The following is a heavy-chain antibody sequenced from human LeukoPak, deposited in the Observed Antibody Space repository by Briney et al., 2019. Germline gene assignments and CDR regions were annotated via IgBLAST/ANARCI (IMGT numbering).Heavy chain of an antibody. Sequence: PGRSLRLSCAASGFTFSSYAMHWVRQAPGKGLEWVAVISYDGSNKYYADSVKGRFTISRDNSKNTLYLQMNSLRAEDTAVYYCARDSFGFSRPSDYWGQGTLVTVSS. CDR1: GFTFSSYA. D-gene: IGHD3-10*01. CDR3: ARDSFGFSRPSDY. CDR2: ISYDGSNK. V-gene: IGHV3-30-3*01. J-gene: IGHJ4*02.